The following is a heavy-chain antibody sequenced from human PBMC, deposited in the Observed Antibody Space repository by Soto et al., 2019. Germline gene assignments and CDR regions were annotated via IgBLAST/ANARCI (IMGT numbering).Heavy chain of an antibody. CDR2: INGDGIST. J-gene: IGHJ4*02. CDR3: AKAISGYNAPLDH. CDR1: GFTFSSYW. V-gene: IGHV3-74*01. Sequence: SLRLSCAASGFTFSSYWMHWVRQDPEKGLVWVSRINGDGISTSYADSVKGRFTISRDNSKNTLYVQMNSLRAEDTAVYYCAKAISGYNAPLDHWGQGTRVTVSS. D-gene: IGHD5-12*01.